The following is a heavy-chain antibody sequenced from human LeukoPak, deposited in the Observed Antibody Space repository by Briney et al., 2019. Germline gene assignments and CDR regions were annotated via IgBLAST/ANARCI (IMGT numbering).Heavy chain of an antibody. CDR3: ARLTRPYYYYYGMDV. CDR2: IYPGDSDT. CDR1: GYTFSNYW. V-gene: IGHV5-51*01. D-gene: IGHD1-1*01. J-gene: IGHJ6*02. Sequence: GESLKISCKGSGYTFSNYWISWVRQMPGKGLEWMGIIYPGDSDTRYSPSFQGQVTISADKSISTAYLQWSSLKASDTAMYYCARLTRPYYYYYGMDVWGQGTTVTVSS.